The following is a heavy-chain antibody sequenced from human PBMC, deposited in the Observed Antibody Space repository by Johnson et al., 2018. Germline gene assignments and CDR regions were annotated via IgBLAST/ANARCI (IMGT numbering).Heavy chain of an antibody. J-gene: IGHJ3*02. V-gene: IGHV5-51*03. Sequence: VQLVQSGAEVKKPGESLKISCKASGYSFTSNWIGWVRQMPGKGLEWMGIIYPGDSDTRYSPSFQGQVTISADKSITTAYLQWSSLKASDTAMYYCARGTYYDSSGPRNLDALYIWGQGTMVTVSS. CDR3: ARGTYYDSSGPRNLDALYI. D-gene: IGHD3-22*01. CDR1: GYSFTSNW. CDR2: IYPGDSDT.